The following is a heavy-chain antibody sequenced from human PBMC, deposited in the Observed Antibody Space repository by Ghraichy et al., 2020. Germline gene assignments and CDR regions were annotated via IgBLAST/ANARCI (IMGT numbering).Heavy chain of an antibody. Sequence: GGSLRLSCGVSGFTVSSYWMGWVRQPPGKGLEWVGNIKQDGSEAYYMDSVKGRFTISRDNAKNSVYVQMKSLRPEDTAVYYCARVGGSPSTYWYFDLWGRGTLVTVSS. D-gene: IGHD6-6*01. CDR1: GFTVSSYW. J-gene: IGHJ2*01. V-gene: IGHV3-7*01. CDR2: IKQDGSEA. CDR3: ARVGGSPSTYWYFDL.